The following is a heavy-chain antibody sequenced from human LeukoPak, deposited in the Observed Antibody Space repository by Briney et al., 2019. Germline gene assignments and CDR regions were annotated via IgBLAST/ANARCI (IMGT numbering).Heavy chain of an antibody. D-gene: IGHD3-22*01. CDR1: GFTVSSNY. CDR2: IYSGGST. CDR3: ARDSSGPFDY. V-gene: IGHV3-66*02. J-gene: IGHJ4*02. Sequence: GGSLRLSCAASGFTVSSNYMSWVRQAPGKGLEWASVIYSGGSTYYADSVKGRFTISRDNSKNTLYLQMNSLRAEDTAVYYCARDSSGPFDYWGQGTLVTVSS.